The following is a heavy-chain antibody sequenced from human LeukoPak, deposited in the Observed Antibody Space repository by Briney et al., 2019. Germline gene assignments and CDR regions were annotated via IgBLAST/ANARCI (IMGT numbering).Heavy chain of an antibody. J-gene: IGHJ4*02. CDR2: IYSGGST. CDR1: GFTVSSNY. Sequence: GVALRLSCAASGFTVSSNYMSWVRQAPGKRLEWVSVIYSGGSTYYADSVKGRFTISRDNSKNKLYLQMNSLRAEDTAVYYCASPNLYGSGRNWGYWGQGTLVTVSS. CDR3: ASPNLYGSGRNWGY. V-gene: IGHV3-66*01. D-gene: IGHD3-10*01.